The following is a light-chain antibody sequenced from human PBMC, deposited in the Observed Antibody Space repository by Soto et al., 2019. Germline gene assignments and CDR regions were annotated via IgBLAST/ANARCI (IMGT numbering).Light chain of an antibody. CDR3: ASWVDSLSGVL. CDR1: SSNIGSNP. J-gene: IGLJ2*01. V-gene: IGLV1-44*01. CDR2: NNH. Sequence: QSVLTQSPSASGTPGQRVTISCSGSSSNIGSNPVHWYQQLPGSAPKHLIHNNHQRPAGVPDRFSASKSGTSASLALGGLQSEDEADYYCASWVDSLSGVLFGGGTKVTVL.